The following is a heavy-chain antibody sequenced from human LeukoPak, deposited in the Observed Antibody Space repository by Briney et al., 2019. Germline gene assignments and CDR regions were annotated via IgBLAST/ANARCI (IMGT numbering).Heavy chain of an antibody. CDR1: GYTFTGYY. J-gene: IGHJ5*02. V-gene: IGHV1-2*02. CDR3: ARAAVVVVVAARSWFDP. CDR2: INPNSGGT. Sequence: ASVMVSCKASGYTFTGYYMHWVRQAPGQGLEWMGWINPNSGGTNYAQKFQGRVTMTRDTSISTAYMELSRLRSDDTAVYYCARAAVVVVVAARSWFDPWGQGTLVTVSS. D-gene: IGHD2-15*01.